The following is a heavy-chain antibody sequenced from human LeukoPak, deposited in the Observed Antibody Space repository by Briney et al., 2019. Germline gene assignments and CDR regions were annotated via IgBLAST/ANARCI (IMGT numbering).Heavy chain of an antibody. D-gene: IGHD3-9*01. V-gene: IGHV4-34*01. Sequence: SETLSLTCAVYGGSFSGYYWSWIRQPPGKGLEWIGEINHSGSTNYNPSLKSRVTISVDTSKNQFSLKLSSVTAADTAVYYCARQYYDILTGYHTGAFDIWGQGTMVTVSS. CDR3: ARQYYDILTGYHTGAFDI. J-gene: IGHJ3*02. CDR2: INHSGST. CDR1: GGSFSGYY.